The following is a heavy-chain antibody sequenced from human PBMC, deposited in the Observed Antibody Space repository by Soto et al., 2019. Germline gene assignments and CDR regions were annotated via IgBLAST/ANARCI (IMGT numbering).Heavy chain of an antibody. V-gene: IGHV1-46*01. J-gene: IGHJ4*02. D-gene: IGHD5-18*01. CDR3: ARDPGYSYGYN. CDR1: GYTFTTYY. CDR2: INPSGGSG. Sequence: ASVKVSCKASGYTFTTYYFHWVRQAPGQGLEWMGIINPSGGSGSYAPKFQGRVTMTRDTSTSTVYMDLSSLTSEDTAMYYCARDPGYSYGYNWGQRTLVIVSS.